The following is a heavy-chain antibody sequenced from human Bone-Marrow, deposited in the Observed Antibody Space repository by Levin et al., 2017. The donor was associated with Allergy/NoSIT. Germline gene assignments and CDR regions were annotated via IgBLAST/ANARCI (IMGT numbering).Heavy chain of an antibody. Sequence: SQTLSLTCPVSGASMRGGRYYWSWVRQRPGEGLEYIGYIYHSGNTYFNPSLKGRVSMSLDTSTTQFSLKLTSVSAADTAMYYCAREDLAHNWFDPWGQGTLVTVSS. CDR2: IYHSGNT. V-gene: IGHV4-31*03. CDR3: AREDLAHNWFDP. CDR1: GASMRGGRYY. J-gene: IGHJ5*02.